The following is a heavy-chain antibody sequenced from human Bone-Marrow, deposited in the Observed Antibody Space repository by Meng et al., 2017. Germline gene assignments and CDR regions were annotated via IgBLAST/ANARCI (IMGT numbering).Heavy chain of an antibody. Sequence: GEALKISCAASGFTFSSYWMSWVRQAPGKGLEWVANIKQDGSENYYVDSVKGRFTISRDNAKNSLYLQMNSLRAEDTAVYYCARPSGYSGYGGFDYWGQGTLVTVSS. D-gene: IGHD5-12*01. CDR3: ARPSGYSGYGGFDY. CDR2: IKQDGSEN. J-gene: IGHJ4*02. CDR1: GFTFSSYW. V-gene: IGHV3-7*01.